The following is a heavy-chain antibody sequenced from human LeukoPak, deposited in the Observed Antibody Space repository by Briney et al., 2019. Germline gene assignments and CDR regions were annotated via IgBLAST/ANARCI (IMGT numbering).Heavy chain of an antibody. J-gene: IGHJ4*02. CDR1: GFTFSSYS. CDR2: ISSSSSYI. Sequence: GGSLRLSCAASGFTFSSYSMNWVRRAPGKGLEWVSSISSSSSYIYYADSVKGRFTISRDNAKNSLYLQMNSLRAEDTAVYYCAGLDSSGYPFDYWGQGTLVTVSS. V-gene: IGHV3-21*01. D-gene: IGHD3-22*01. CDR3: AGLDSSGYPFDY.